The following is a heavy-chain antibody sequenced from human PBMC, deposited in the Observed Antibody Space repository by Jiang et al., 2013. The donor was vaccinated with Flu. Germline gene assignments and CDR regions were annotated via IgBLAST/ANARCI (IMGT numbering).Heavy chain of an antibody. CDR3: ARSRTMVRGATNWFDP. V-gene: IGHV5-51*01. D-gene: IGHD3-10*01. CDR2: IYPGDSDT. J-gene: IGHJ5*02. Sequence: IYPGDSDTRYSPSFQGQVTISADKSISTAYLQWSSLKASDTAMYYCARSRTMVRGATNWFDPWGQGTLVTVSS.